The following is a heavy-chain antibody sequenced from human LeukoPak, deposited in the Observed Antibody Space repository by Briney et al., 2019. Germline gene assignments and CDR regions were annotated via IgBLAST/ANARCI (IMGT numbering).Heavy chain of an antibody. J-gene: IGHJ4*02. CDR1: GGSITSYY. CDR3: AREGVIYYKRSGYHY. D-gene: IGHD3-22*01. Sequence: SETLSLTCTVSGGSITSYYWSWIRQPPGKGLEWIGYVYYSGSTNYNPSLNSRVTISADTSKNQFSLKLNSVTATDTALYYSAREGVIYYKRSGYHYWGQGPLVTVS. CDR2: VYYSGST. V-gene: IGHV4-59*01.